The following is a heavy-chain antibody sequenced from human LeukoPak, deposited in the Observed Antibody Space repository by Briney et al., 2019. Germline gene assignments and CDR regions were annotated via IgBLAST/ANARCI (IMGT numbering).Heavy chain of an antibody. CDR2: INAGDGNT. D-gene: IGHD2-15*01. Sequence: GASVKVSCKASGYIFTNYAIHWVRQAPGQRLEWMGWINAGDGNTKYSQKFQGRVTVTRDTSASTAYMELSSLRSEDTAVYYCARVHCSGGSCYLDYYYGMDVWGQGTTVTVSS. CDR1: GYIFTNYA. CDR3: ARVHCSGGSCYLDYYYGMDV. V-gene: IGHV1-3*01. J-gene: IGHJ6*02.